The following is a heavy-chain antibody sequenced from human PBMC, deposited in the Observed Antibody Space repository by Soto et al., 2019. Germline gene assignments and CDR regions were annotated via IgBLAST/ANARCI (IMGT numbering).Heavy chain of an antibody. Sequence: QVHLVESGGGVVQPGRSLRLSCEVSGLTFSNYGMHWVRQAPGKGLEWVAVISNEGRDERYADSVKGRFTISRDNSKNTLYLPMSSLRAEDTAVYYCAKGCGNGSSCYILDYWGQGTLVTVSS. CDR1: GLTFSNYG. CDR2: ISNEGRDE. J-gene: IGHJ4*02. CDR3: AKGCGNGSSCYILDY. D-gene: IGHD2-15*01. V-gene: IGHV3-30*18.